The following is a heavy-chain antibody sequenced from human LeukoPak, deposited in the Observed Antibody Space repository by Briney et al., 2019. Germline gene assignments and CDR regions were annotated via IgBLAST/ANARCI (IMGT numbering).Heavy chain of an antibody. CDR1: GFTFSSYG. J-gene: IGHJ4*02. V-gene: IGHV3-23*01. CDR3: ARGGLVRGVIRYAFDY. Sequence: GGSLRLSCAASGFTFSSYGMNWVRQAPGKGLEWVSSIHKSGAHTDHADSVKGRFTNSRDNSKNTLYLQMNNMKVEDTAVYYCARGGLVRGVIRYAFDYWGQGTLVTVSS. D-gene: IGHD3-10*01. CDR2: IHKSGAHT.